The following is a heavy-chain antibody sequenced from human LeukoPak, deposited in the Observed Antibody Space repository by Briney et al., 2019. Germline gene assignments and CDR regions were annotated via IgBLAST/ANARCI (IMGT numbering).Heavy chain of an antibody. CDR1: GFTFSSYS. D-gene: IGHD1-26*01. V-gene: IGHV3-23*01. J-gene: IGHJ4*02. CDR2: ISGSGGST. Sequence: PGGSLRLSCAASGFTFSSYSMNWVRQAPGKGLEWVSAISGSGGSTYYADSVKGRFTISRDNSKNTLYLQMNSLRAEDTAVYYCAKLIAARRELRPPPFFRDSLFDYWGQGTLVTVSS. CDR3: AKLIAARRELRPPPFFRDSLFDY.